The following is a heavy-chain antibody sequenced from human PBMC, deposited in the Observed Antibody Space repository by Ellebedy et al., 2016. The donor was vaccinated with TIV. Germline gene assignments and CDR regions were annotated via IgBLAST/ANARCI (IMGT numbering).Heavy chain of an antibody. Sequence: ASVKVSCKASGYTFTTYGMNWVRQAPGQGLEWVGWINTDTGYSEYAQGFAGRFVFSLDTSVSTAYLQISSLKTDDTAVYYCARIWEDCSRTNCYLGVWGQGTLVTVSS. CDR1: GYTFTTYG. J-gene: IGHJ4*02. CDR3: ARIWEDCSRTNCYLGV. V-gene: IGHV7-4-1*02. CDR2: INTDTGYS. D-gene: IGHD2-2*01.